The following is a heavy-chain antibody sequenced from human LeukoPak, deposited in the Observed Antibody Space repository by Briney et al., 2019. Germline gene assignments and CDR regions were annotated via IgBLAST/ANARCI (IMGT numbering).Heavy chain of an antibody. J-gene: IGHJ5*02. D-gene: IGHD2-21*02. CDR2: IYYSGST. Sequence: PSETLSLTCSDSGGSISSYYWSWIRQPPGKGLEWIGYIYYSGSTNYNPSLKSRVTISVDTSKNQFSLKLSSVTAADTAVYYCARLDIVVVTAMWFDPWGQGTLVTVSS. CDR1: GGSISSYY. CDR3: ARLDIVVVTAMWFDP. V-gene: IGHV4-59*12.